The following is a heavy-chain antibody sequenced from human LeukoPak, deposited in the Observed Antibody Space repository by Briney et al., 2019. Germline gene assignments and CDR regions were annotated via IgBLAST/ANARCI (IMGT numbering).Heavy chain of an antibody. V-gene: IGHV4-4*02. CDR2: IYHSGST. J-gene: IGHJ6*02. Sequence: SETPSLTCAVSGGSISSSNWWSWVRQPPGKGLEWIGEIYHSGSTNYNPSLKSRVTISVDKSKNQFSLKLSSVTAADTAVYYCARGLTGVYCYYGMDVWGQGTTVTVSS. CDR1: GGSISSSNW. D-gene: IGHD1-14*01. CDR3: ARGLTGVYCYYGMDV.